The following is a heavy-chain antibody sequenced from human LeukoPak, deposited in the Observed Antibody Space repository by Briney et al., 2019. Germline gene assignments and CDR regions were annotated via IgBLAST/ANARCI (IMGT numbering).Heavy chain of an antibody. CDR1: GFTFSRYS. Sequence: GGSLRLSCAASGFTFSRYSMNWVRQAPGKGLEWVSSISSDSSYIYYADSVKGRFTISRDNAKNTLYLQKNSLRAEDTAVYYCAREDTAPDIWGQGTMVTVSS. CDR2: ISSDSSYI. CDR3: AREDTAPDI. J-gene: IGHJ3*02. V-gene: IGHV3-21*01. D-gene: IGHD5-18*01.